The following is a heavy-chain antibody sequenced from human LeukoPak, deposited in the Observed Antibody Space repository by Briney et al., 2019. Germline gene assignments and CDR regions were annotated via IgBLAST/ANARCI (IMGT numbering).Heavy chain of an antibody. CDR2: IWYDGSNK. Sequence: GGSLRLSCAASGFTFSSYGMHWVRQAPGKGLEWVAVIWYDGSNKYYADSVKGRFTISRDNSKNTLYLQKNSLRAEDTAVYYCARAPGYFDYWGQGTLVTASS. J-gene: IGHJ4*02. V-gene: IGHV3-33*08. CDR1: GFTFSSYG. D-gene: IGHD7-27*01. CDR3: ARAPGYFDY.